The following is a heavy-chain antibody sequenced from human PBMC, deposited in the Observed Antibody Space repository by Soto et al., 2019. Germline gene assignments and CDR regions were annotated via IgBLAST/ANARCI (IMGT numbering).Heavy chain of an antibody. CDR1: GGSISSYY. CDR2: IYYSGST. D-gene: IGHD3-22*01. CDR3: ARVWTPYYYDSSGYYYYYYGMDV. V-gene: IGHV4-59*01. J-gene: IGHJ6*02. Sequence: SETLSLTCTVSGGSISSYYWSWIRQPPGKGLEWIGYIYYSGSTNYNPSLKSRVTISVDTSKNQFSLKLSSVTAADTAVYYCARVWTPYYYDSSGYYYYYYGMDVWGQGTTVTVSS.